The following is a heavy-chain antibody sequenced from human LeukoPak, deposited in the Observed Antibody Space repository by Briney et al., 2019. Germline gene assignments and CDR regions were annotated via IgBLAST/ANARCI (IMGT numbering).Heavy chain of an antibody. V-gene: IGHV3-74*01. J-gene: IGHJ6*02. CDR2: IKSDGST. CDR1: GFSFSGSW. Sequence: GSLRLSCAASGFSFSGSWMHWVRQAPGKGLVWVSRIKSDGSTLYADSVRDRFTISRDNAKNTLYLQMNSLRAEDTAVYYCARDNYYTMDVWGQGTTVTVSS. CDR3: ARDNYYTMDV.